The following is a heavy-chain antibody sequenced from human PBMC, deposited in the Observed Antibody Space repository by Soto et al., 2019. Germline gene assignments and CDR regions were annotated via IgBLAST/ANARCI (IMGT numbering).Heavy chain of an antibody. D-gene: IGHD3-9*01. J-gene: IGHJ6*02. CDR1: GGTFSIYA. V-gene: IGHV1-69*06. Sequence: SVKVSCKASGGTFSIYAISCVLQSPLQWLDWMGGIIPIFGTANYAQKFQGRVTITADKSTSTAYMELSSLRSEDTAVYYCARDIRRTGYRYYYYGMDVWGQGTTVTVSS. CDR2: IIPIFGTA. CDR3: ARDIRRTGYRYYYYGMDV.